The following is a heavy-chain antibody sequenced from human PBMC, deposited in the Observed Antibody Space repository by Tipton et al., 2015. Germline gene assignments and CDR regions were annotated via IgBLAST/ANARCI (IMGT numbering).Heavy chain of an antibody. V-gene: IGHV1-8*01. Sequence: QSGPEVKKPGASMKVSCKASGYTFISYGINWVRQAPGQGLEWMGWMNPNSGNTGYAQKFQGRVTMTRNTSISTAYMELRSLRSEDTAVYYCAKKGYQLLYFESHYYGVDVWGQGTTVTVSS. CDR1: GYTFISYG. CDR2: MNPNSGNT. J-gene: IGHJ6*02. CDR3: AKKGYQLLYFESHYYGVDV. D-gene: IGHD2-2*02.